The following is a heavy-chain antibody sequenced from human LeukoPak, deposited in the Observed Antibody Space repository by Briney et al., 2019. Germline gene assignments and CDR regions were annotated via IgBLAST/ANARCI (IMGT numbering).Heavy chain of an antibody. Sequence: ASVKVSCKASGYTFTSYDIDWVRQATGQGLEWMGWMNPNSGNTGYAQKFQGRVTMTRNTSISTAYMEPSSLRSEDTAVYYCARSGLKAVLLWFGGGKKYYFDYWGQGTLVTVSS. CDR1: GYTFTSYD. CDR3: ARSGLKAVLLWFGGGKKYYFDY. D-gene: IGHD3-10*01. J-gene: IGHJ4*02. V-gene: IGHV1-8*01. CDR2: MNPNSGNT.